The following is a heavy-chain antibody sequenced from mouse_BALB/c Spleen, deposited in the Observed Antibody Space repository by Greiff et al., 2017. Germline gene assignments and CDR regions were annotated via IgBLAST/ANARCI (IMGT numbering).Heavy chain of an antibody. D-gene: IGHD1-1*01. V-gene: IGHV1S34*01. CDR1: GYSFTGYY. CDR3: AREDRNYYGSSLYAMDY. CDR2: ISCYNGAT. Sequence: LVKTGASVKISCKASGYSFTGYYMHWVKQSHGKSLEWIGYISCYNGATSYNQKFKGKATFTVDTSSSTAYMQFNSLTSEDSAVYYCAREDRNYYGSSLYAMDYWGQGTSVTVSS. J-gene: IGHJ4*01.